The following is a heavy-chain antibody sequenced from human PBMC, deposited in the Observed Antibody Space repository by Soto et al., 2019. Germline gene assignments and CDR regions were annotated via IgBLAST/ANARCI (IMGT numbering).Heavy chain of an antibody. CDR3: AKPAPSPVPGPHHPLSKNSGMEV. CDR1: GFTFSSYD. V-gene: IGHV3-13*01. Sequence: GGSLRLSCAASGFTFSSYDMHWVRQATGKGLEWVSAIGTAGDTYYPGSVKGRFTISRENAKNSLYLQMNSLRAGDTAVYYCAKPAPSPVPGPHHPLSKNSGMEVWGKGTRVTVSS. CDR2: IGTAGDT. D-gene: IGHD6-19*01. J-gene: IGHJ6*04.